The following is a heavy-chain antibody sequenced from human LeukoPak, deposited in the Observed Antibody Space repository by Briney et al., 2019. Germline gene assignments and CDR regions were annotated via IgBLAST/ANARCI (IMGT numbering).Heavy chain of an antibody. CDR1: GFTFSNYG. V-gene: IGHV3-23*01. CDR3: AELGITMIGGV. D-gene: IGHD3-10*02. CDR2: FSGGAGST. Sequence: PGGSLRLSCAASGFTFSNYGMSWVRQAPGKGLEWVSAFSGGAGSTYYADSVKGRFTISRDNAKNSLYLQMNSLRAEDTAVYYCAELGITMIGGVWGKGTTVTISS. J-gene: IGHJ6*04.